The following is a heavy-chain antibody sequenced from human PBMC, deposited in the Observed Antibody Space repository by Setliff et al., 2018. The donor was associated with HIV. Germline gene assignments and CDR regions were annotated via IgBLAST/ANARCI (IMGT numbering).Heavy chain of an antibody. J-gene: IGHJ4*02. CDR2: INPHSGGT. Sequence: ASVKVSCKASGYTFTGYYIYWVRQAPGQGLEWMGWINPHSGGTNYAQKFQGRVTMTRDTSISTAYMELSSLTSEDTAVYYCASLSSPLDYWGQGTLVTVSS. D-gene: IGHD6-19*01. CDR1: GYTFTGYY. V-gene: IGHV1-2*02. CDR3: ASLSSPLDY.